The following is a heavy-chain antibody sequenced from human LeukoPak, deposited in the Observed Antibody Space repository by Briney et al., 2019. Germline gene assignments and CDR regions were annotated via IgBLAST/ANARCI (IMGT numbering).Heavy chain of an antibody. CDR2: ISYDGSNK. J-gene: IGHJ4*02. CDR1: GFTFSSYA. CDR3: ARVGGYDSFAFDY. V-gene: IGHV3-30-3*01. D-gene: IGHD5-12*01. Sequence: PGGSLRLSCAASGFTFSSYAMHWVRQAPGKGLEWVAVISYDGSNKYYADSVKGRFTISRDNSKKTLYLQMNSLRAEDTAVYYCARVGGYDSFAFDYWGQGTLVTVSS.